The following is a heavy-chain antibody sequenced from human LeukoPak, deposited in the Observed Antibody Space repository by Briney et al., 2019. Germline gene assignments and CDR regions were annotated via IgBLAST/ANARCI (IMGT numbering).Heavy chain of an antibody. CDR2: ISLSGSST. D-gene: IGHD2-2*01. J-gene: IGHJ4*02. CDR1: GFTFSDYF. V-gene: IGHV3-11*01. CDR3: ARRKVPAANDY. Sequence: GGSLRLSCAASGFTFSDYFMSWIRQAPGQGLEWVSYISLSGSSTYYADSVKGRFTISRDNAKNSLYLQMNSLRADDTAVYYCARRKVPAANDYWGQGTLVTVSS.